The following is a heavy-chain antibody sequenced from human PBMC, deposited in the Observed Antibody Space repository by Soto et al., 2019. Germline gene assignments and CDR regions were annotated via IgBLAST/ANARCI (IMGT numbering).Heavy chain of an antibody. Sequence: EVQLVDSGGALVQPGGSLRLSCAASGFTFSSYWMHWVRQAPGKGLVWVSRINSDGSSTSYADSVKGRFTISRDNAKNTLYLQRHSLTAEDTAVYYCARTSLVVAAATLEDYWGQGPLVTVSS. CDR1: GFTFSSYW. CDR2: INSDGSST. J-gene: IGHJ4*02. D-gene: IGHD2-15*01. V-gene: IGHV3-74*01. CDR3: ARTSLVVAAATLEDY.